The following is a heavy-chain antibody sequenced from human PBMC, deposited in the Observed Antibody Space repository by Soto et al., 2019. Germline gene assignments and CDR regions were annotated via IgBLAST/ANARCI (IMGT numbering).Heavy chain of an antibody. D-gene: IGHD6-13*01. CDR3: AREAGYXLLGQQLPDY. Sequence: QVQLVESGGGVVQPGRSLRLSCAASGFTFSNYGMHWVRQAPNKGLEWVAGIWHDGSNKYHATSVEGRFTXSXXXSNXXXXXXXXXXXXXXTXXYXCAREAGYXLLGQQLPDYWGQGTLVXVSS. V-gene: IGHV3-33*01. CDR2: IWHDGSNK. J-gene: IGHJ4*02. CDR1: GFTFSNYG.